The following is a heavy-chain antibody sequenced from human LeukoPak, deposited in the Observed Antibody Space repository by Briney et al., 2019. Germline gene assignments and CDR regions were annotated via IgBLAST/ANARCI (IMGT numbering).Heavy chain of an antibody. CDR3: ARLGSSQQPDP. CDR1: GVSISTYY. J-gene: IGHJ5*02. Sequence: SETLSLTCNVSGVSISTYYWSWIRQAPGKGLERIGYISYSGTTDYNPSLKSRVTISVDTSKNQFSLKLSSVTAADTAVYYCARLGSSQQPDPWGQGTLVTVSS. D-gene: IGHD6-13*01. V-gene: IGHV4-59*01. CDR2: ISYSGTT.